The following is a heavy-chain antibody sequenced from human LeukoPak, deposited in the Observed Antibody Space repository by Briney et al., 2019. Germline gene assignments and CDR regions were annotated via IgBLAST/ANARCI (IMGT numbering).Heavy chain of an antibody. J-gene: IGHJ4*02. D-gene: IGHD3-22*01. CDR2: ISAYNGNT. CDR1: GYTFTSYG. V-gene: IGHV1-18*01. Sequence: ASVKVSCKASGYTFTSYGISWVRQAPGQGLEWMGWISAYNGNTNYAQKLQGRVTMTTDTSTSTAYMELRSLRSDDTAVYYCARLHYYYSSGYWFDYWGQGTLVTVSS. CDR3: ARLHYYYSSGYWFDY.